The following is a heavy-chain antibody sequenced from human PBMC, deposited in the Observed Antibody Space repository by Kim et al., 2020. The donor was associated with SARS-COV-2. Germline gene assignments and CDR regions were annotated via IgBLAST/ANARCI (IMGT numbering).Heavy chain of an antibody. CDR1: GGTFSSYA. CDR3: AAPGGNCRGGSCYGY. D-gene: IGHD2-15*01. Sequence: SVKVSCKASGGTFSSYAISWVRQAPGQGLEWMGRIIPILGIENYAQKVQGRVTITADKSTSTAYMELSSLRSEDTAVYYCAAPGGNCRGGSCYGYWGQGTLVTVSS. V-gene: IGHV1-69*04. J-gene: IGHJ4*02. CDR2: IIPILGIE.